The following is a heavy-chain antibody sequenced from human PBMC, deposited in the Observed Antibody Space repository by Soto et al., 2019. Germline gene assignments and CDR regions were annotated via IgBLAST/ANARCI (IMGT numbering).Heavy chain of an antibody. CDR1: GYSFTSYW. V-gene: IGHV5-10-1*01. D-gene: IGHD4-17*01. Sequence: GGALKISCKGSGYSFTSYWISWVRQMPGKGLEWMGRIDPSLSYTNYSPSFHGHVTISADKSISTAYLQWSSLKASDTAMYYCARHGDYDYYYYGMDVWGQGTTVTVSS. CDR3: ARHGDYDYYYYGMDV. J-gene: IGHJ6*02. CDR2: IDPSLSYT.